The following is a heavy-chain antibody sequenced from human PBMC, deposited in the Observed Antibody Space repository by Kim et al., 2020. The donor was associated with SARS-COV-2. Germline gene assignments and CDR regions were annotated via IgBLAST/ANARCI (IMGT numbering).Heavy chain of an antibody. CDR1: EFIFSNYN. CDR3: ARGEDNHVSTGPYYYFDL. J-gene: IGHJ2*01. D-gene: IGHD3-22*01. V-gene: IGHV3-21*06. Sequence: GGSLRLSCVVSEFIFSNYNMNWVRQAPGKGLEWVSSVSGGGSYTYYADSVRGRFTISRDNARNSLYLQMNSLRAEDTAVYYCARGEDNHVSTGPYYYFDLWGRGTVVTVSS. CDR2: VSGGGSYT.